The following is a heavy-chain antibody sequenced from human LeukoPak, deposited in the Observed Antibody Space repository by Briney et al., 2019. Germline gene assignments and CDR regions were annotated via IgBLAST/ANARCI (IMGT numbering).Heavy chain of an antibody. CDR1: GGSFSGYY. CDR3: ARSGSSGYYY. CDR2: INHSGST. Sequence: PSETLSLTCAVYGGSFSGYYWSWIRQPPGKGLEWIGEINHSGSTNYNPSLKSRATISVDTSKNQISLKLTSVTAADTAVYYCARSGSSGYYYWGQGTLVTVSS. J-gene: IGHJ4*02. D-gene: IGHD3-22*01. V-gene: IGHV4-34*01.